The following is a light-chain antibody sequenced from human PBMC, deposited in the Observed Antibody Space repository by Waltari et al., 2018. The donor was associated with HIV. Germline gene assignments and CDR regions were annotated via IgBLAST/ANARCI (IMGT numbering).Light chain of an antibody. V-gene: IGKV1-5*03. Sequence: IQMIQSPSNLSASVGDPVTINCRASHDIKSWLAWYQHKPRQAPKLLIYKASTLESGVSSRFSGAGSGTNFTFTIASLQVDDIATYYCQQYNTFSFTFGPGTTV. CDR2: KAS. CDR3: QQYNTFSFT. CDR1: HDIKSW. J-gene: IGKJ3*01.